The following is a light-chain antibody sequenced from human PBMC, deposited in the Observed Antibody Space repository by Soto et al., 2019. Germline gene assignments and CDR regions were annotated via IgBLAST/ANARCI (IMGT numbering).Light chain of an antibody. V-gene: IGLV1-51*01. CDR3: GTWDTSLSAVV. CDR2: DNN. Sequence: QSMLTQPPSVSAAPGQKVTISCSGSSFNIGNNYVSWYQHLPGTAPKLLIYDNNERPSGIPDRFSGSKSGTSATLGITGLQTGDEADYYCGTWDTSLSAVVFGGGTKLTVL. J-gene: IGLJ2*01. CDR1: SFNIGNNY.